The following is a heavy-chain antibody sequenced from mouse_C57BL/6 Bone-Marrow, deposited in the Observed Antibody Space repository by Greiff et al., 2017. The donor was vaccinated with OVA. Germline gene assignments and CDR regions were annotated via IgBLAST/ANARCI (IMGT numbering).Heavy chain of an antibody. CDR1: GYSITSGYY. D-gene: IGHD2-3*01. V-gene: IGHV3-6*01. J-gene: IGHJ2*01. Sequence: EVQLVESGPGLVKPSQSLSLTCSVTGYSITSGYYWNWIRQFPGNKLEWMGYISYDGSNNYNPSLKNRISITRDTSKNQFFLKLNSVTTEDTATYYCARGDGYYPPFDDWGQGTTLTVSS. CDR2: ISYDGSN. CDR3: ARGDGYYPPFDD.